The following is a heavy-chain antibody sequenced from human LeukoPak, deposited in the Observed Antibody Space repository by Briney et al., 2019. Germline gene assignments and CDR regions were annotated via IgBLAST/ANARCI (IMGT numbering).Heavy chain of an antibody. D-gene: IGHD4-23*01. CDR2: ISSSGNTI. CDR3: ARDRTGGYFDY. V-gene: IGHV3-11*01. Sequence: GGSLRLSCAASGFTFSDYYMSWIRQAPGKGLEWVSYISSSGNTIYYADSVKGRFTISRDNAKNSLYLQMSSLRVEDTAVYYCARDRTGGYFDYWGQGTLVTVSS. J-gene: IGHJ4*02. CDR1: GFTFSDYY.